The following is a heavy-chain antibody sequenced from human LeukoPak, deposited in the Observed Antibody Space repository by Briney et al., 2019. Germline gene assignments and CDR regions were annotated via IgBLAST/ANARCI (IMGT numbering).Heavy chain of an antibody. CDR3: AKDREYSSSSGYFDY. V-gene: IGHV3-30*02. D-gene: IGHD6-6*01. CDR1: GFTFSSYG. CDR2: VRYDGSNK. Sequence: PGGSLRLSCAASGFTFSSYGMHWVRQAPGKGLEWVAFVRYDGSNKYYADSVKGRFTISRDNSKNTLYLQMNSLRAEDTAVYYCAKDREYSSSSGYFDYWGQGTLVTVSS. J-gene: IGHJ4*02.